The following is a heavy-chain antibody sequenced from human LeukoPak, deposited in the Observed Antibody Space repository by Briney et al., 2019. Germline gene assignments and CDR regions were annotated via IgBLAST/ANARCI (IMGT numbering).Heavy chain of an antibody. CDR2: FYYSGSA. CDR3: ARLAAAGPLDY. V-gene: IGHV4-59*08. D-gene: IGHD6-13*01. CDR1: GGSITSSY. Sequence: SETLSLTCTVSGGSITSSYLTWIRQPPGKGLEWIGYFYYSGSAKYNPSLKSRVTISIDTSKNQFSLDLSSVTAADTAVYYCARLAAAGPLDYWGQGTLVTVSS. J-gene: IGHJ4*02.